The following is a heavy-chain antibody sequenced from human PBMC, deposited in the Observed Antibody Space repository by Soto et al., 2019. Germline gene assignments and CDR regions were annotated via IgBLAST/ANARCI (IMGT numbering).Heavy chain of an antibody. J-gene: IGHJ4*02. CDR1: GFTFSSYA. Sequence: GGSLRLSCAASGFTFSSYAMSWVRQAPGKGLEWVSAISGSGGSTYYADSVKGRFTISRDNCKNTLYLQMNSLRAEDTDVYYCAKDLRGNYDSSGYPFDYWGQGTLVTVSS. V-gene: IGHV3-23*01. CDR3: AKDLRGNYDSSGYPFDY. CDR2: ISGSGGST. D-gene: IGHD3-22*01.